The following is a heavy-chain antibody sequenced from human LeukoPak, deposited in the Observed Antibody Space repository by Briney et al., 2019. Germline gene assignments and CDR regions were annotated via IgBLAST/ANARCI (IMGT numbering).Heavy chain of an antibody. J-gene: IGHJ4*02. CDR3: ARHGAPAVSSKWEVLPFDY. CDR1: GYSFTSYW. D-gene: IGHD1-26*01. V-gene: IGHV5-51*01. Sequence: HGESLKISCKGSGYSFTSYWIGWVRQMPGKGLEWMGIIYPGESDTRYSPSFQGHVTISADKSISTAYLQWSSLKASDTAMYYCARHGAPAVSSKWEVLPFDYWGQGTLVTFSS. CDR2: IYPGESDT.